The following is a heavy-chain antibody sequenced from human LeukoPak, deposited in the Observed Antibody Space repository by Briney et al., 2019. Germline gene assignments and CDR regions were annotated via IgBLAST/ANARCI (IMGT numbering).Heavy chain of an antibody. CDR1: GGSLTNYY. CDR3: VKESDGLFVH. J-gene: IGHJ4*02. D-gene: IGHD3-9*01. CDR2: IYYSGRT. V-gene: IGHV4-59*01. Sequence: LETLSLTCTVSGGSLTNYYWCWVRQSPEKGLEWMGFIYYSGRTYYNPSLKGRATISVDTSKNQFSLSLKSVTAADTAVYYCVKESDGLFVHWGQGTLVSVSS.